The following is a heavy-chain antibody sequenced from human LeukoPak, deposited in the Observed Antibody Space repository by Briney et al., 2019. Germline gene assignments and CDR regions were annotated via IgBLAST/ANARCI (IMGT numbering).Heavy chain of an antibody. CDR3: ARRAIADSGYTSVDY. J-gene: IGHJ4*02. V-gene: IGHV4-30-2*01. Sequence: SETLSLTCVVSGDAISSGVYSWAWLRQPPGQGLEWIGYISHSGSTYHNPSLESRVVISVDRSKNQISLNLTSVTAADTAVYYCARRAIADSGYTSVDYWGPGTLVTVSS. CDR2: ISHSGST. D-gene: IGHD2-2*02. CDR1: GDAISSGVYS.